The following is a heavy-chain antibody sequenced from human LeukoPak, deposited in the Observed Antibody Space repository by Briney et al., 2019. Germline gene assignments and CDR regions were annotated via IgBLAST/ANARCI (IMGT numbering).Heavy chain of an antibody. CDR1: GFTFSDYY. CDR3: TREDFYYASGY. D-gene: IGHD3-10*01. CDR2: ISGSGTTI. Sequence: GGSMRLSCAASGFTFSDYYMSWVRQAPGKGLEWVSYISGSGTTIYYADSVRGRFTISRDNARNSLFLQMNSLRAEDTAMYYCTREDFYYASGYWGQGTLVTVSS. V-gene: IGHV3-11*04. J-gene: IGHJ4*02.